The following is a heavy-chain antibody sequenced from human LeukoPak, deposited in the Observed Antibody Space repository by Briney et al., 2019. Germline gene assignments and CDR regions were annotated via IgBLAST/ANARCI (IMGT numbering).Heavy chain of an antibody. J-gene: IGHJ6*02. D-gene: IGHD3-22*01. CDR3: ARDLTGYYDSSGYYTTERTYGMDV. CDR2: IYYNGRT. CDR1: GGSISSDDYY. V-gene: IGHV4-30-4*01. Sequence: PSETLSLTCTVSGGSISSDDYYWSWIRQPPGKGLEWIGYIYYNGRTYYNPSLKSRVTISMDTSKNQFSLRLSSVTAADTAVYYCARDLTGYYDSSGYYTTERTYGMDVWGQGTTVTVSS.